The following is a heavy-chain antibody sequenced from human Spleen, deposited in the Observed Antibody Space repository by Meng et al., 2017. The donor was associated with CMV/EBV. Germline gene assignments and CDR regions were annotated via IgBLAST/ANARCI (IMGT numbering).Heavy chain of an antibody. J-gene: IGHJ3*02. CDR2: IYPGDSDT. CDR1: GYRLNTYW. V-gene: IGHV5-51*01. Sequence: KVSCKGSGYRLNTYWIGWVRQMPGKGLEWMGIIYPGDSDTRYSPSFQGQVTISVDKSISTAYLQWSSLKASDTAMYYCARRNGLPEYCGGDCYYDAFDIWGQGTMVTVSS. D-gene: IGHD2-21*01. CDR3: ARRNGLPEYCGGDCYYDAFDI.